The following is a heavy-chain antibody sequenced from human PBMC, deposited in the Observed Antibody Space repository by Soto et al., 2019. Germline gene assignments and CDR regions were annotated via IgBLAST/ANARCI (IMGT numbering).Heavy chain of an antibody. CDR2: INHSGST. J-gene: IGHJ4*02. CDR3: ARDKITGLFDY. Sequence: QVQLQQWGAGLLKPSETLSLTCAVYGGSFSGYYWTWIRQPPGTGLEWIGEINHSGSTNDNPSLKSRVTISVDTSKNQFSLKLTSVTAADTAVYYFARDKITGLFDYWGQGTLVTVSS. CDR1: GGSFSGYY. V-gene: IGHV4-34*01. D-gene: IGHD2-8*02.